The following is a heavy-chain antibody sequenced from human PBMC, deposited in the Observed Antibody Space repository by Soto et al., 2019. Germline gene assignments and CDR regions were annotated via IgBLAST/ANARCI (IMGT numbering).Heavy chain of an antibody. V-gene: IGHV4-59*08. Sequence: QVQLQESGPGLVKPSETLSLTCTVSGGSISSYYWSWIRQPPGKGLECIVYIYYSGSTNYNPSLKSRVTISVDTSKNQFSLKLSSVTAADTAVYYCARNYGDYVDYWGQGTLVTVSS. CDR1: GGSISSYY. CDR3: ARNYGDYVDY. CDR2: IYYSGST. D-gene: IGHD4-17*01. J-gene: IGHJ4*02.